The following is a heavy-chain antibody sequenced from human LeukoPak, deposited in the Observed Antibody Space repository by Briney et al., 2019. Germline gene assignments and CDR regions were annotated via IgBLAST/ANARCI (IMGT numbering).Heavy chain of an antibody. CDR3: ARVSVYYDSSGYYYEVAETYYFDY. CDR2: IIPILGIA. CDR1: GGTFSSYA. D-gene: IGHD3-22*01. J-gene: IGHJ4*02. Sequence: WASVKVSCKASGGTFSSYAISWVRQAPGQGLEWMGRIIPILGIANYAQKFQGRVTITADKSTSTAYMELSSLRSEDTAVYYCARVSVYYDSSGYYYEVAETYYFDYWGQGTLVTVSS. V-gene: IGHV1-69*04.